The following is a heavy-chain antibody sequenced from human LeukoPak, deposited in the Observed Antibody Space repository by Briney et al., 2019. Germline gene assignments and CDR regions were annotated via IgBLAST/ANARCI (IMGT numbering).Heavy chain of an antibody. Sequence: GGSLRLSCAASGFTFSSYSMNWVRQAPGKGLEWVSAISGSGSYTDYADSVKGRFTISKDNSKNTLYMRMSSLRAEDTALYHCAKRRYDSSGHFDSWGQGTLVTVSS. CDR2: ISGSGSYT. CDR1: GFTFSSYS. J-gene: IGHJ4*02. V-gene: IGHV3-23*01. CDR3: AKRRYDSSGHFDS. D-gene: IGHD3-22*01.